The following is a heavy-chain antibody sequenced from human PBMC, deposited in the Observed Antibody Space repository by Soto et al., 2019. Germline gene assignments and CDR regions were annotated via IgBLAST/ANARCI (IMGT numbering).Heavy chain of an antibody. CDR1: GFTFSSYA. CDR2: ISYDGSNK. Sequence: GGSLRLSCAASGFTFSSYAMHWVRQAPGKGLEWVAVISYDGSNKYYADSVKGRFTISRDNSKNTLYLQMNSLRAEDTAVYYCARDMKGTGDFRFGTYYYYGMDVWGQGTTVTVSS. D-gene: IGHD7-27*01. V-gene: IGHV3-30-3*01. CDR3: ARDMKGTGDFRFGTYYYYGMDV. J-gene: IGHJ6*02.